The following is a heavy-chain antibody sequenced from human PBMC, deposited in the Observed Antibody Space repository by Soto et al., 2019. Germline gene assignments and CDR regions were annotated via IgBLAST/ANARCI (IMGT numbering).Heavy chain of an antibody. J-gene: IGHJ4*02. CDR2: ISVDGGDT. Sequence: GGSLRLSCAASGFTLSDYWMHWVRQVPGKGLLWVSRISVDGGDTTYADSVKGRFTISRGNAKNSLYLQMNSVRAEDTAVYYCARDRPDFDYWGQGTLVTVSS. V-gene: IGHV3-74*01. CDR1: GFTLSDYW. CDR3: ARDRPDFDY.